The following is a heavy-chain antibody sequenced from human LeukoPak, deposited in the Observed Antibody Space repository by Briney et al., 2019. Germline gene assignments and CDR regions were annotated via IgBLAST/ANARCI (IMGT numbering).Heavy chain of an antibody. V-gene: IGHV4-31*03. CDR2: IYYSGST. CDR1: GGSISSGGYY. J-gene: IGHJ4*02. D-gene: IGHD3-22*01. Sequence: SETLSLTCTVSGGSISSGGYYWSWIRQHPGKGLEWIGYIYYSGSTYYNPSLKSRVTISVDTSKNQFSLKLSSVTAADTAVYYCARVSNYDSSGYCYVPYFFDYWGQGTLVTVSS. CDR3: ARVSNYDSSGYCYVPYFFDY.